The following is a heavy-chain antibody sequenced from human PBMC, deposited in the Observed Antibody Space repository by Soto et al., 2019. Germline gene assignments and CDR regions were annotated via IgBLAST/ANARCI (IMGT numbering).Heavy chain of an antibody. CDR3: ARPASIAVADTYYFDY. CDR2: ISAYNGNT. D-gene: IGHD6-19*01. V-gene: IGHV1-18*01. J-gene: IGHJ4*02. Sequence: ASVKVSCKASGYTFTSYGISWVRQAPGQGLEWMGWISAYNGNTNYAQKLQGRVTMTTDTSTSTAYMELRSLRSDDTAVYYCARPASIAVADTYYFDYWGQGTLVTVSS. CDR1: GYTFTSYG.